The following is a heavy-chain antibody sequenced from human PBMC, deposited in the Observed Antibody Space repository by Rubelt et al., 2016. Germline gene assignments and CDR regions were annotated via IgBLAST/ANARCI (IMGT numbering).Heavy chain of an antibody. V-gene: IGHV3-30*03. CDR3: ARHGTGYNWSSDDGFDL. CDR1: GFTFSDYL. Sequence: GGGVVQPGRSLRLSCAASGFTFSDYLMHWVRQAPGKGLEWVTVISYDGSNEYYADSVKGRFTISRDNSKNTLNLQMNSLRGEDTAVYYCARHGTGYNWSSDDGFDLWGQGTEVTVSS. CDR2: ISYDGSNE. D-gene: IGHD1-20*01. J-gene: IGHJ3*01.